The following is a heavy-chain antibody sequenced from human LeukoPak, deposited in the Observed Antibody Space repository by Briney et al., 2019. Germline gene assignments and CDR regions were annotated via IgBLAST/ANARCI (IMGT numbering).Heavy chain of an antibody. CDR3: ARECLYYYYGMDV. J-gene: IGHJ6*02. CDR1: GGSISSGGYY. Sequence: ASETPSLTCTVSGGSISSGGYYWSWIRQHPGKGLEWIGYIYYSGSTYYNPSLKSRVTISVDTSKNQFSLKLSSVTAADTAVYYCARECLYYYYGMDVWGQGTTVTVSS. CDR2: IYYSGST. D-gene: IGHD5/OR15-5a*01. V-gene: IGHV4-31*03.